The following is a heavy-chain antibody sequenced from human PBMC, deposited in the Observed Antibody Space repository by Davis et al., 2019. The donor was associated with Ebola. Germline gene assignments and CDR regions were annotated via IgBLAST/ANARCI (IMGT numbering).Heavy chain of an antibody. CDR2: INHSGST. V-gene: IGHV4-34*01. CDR1: GGSFSGYY. J-gene: IGHJ6*03. Sequence: PGGSLRLSCAVYGGSFSGYYWNWIRQPPGKGLEWIGEINHSGSTNYNPSLKSRVTISVDTSKNQFSLKLSSVTAADTAVYHCAREYSSGYMDVWGKGTTVAVSS. CDR3: AREYSSGYMDV. D-gene: IGHD6-19*01.